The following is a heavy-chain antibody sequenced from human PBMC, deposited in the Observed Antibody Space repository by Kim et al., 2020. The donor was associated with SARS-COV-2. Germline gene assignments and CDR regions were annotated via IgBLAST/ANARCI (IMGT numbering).Heavy chain of an antibody. D-gene: IGHD2-15*01. J-gene: IGHJ4*02. CDR2: INPNSGGT. Sequence: SVKVSCKASGYTFTGYYMHWVRQAPGQGLEWMGWINPNSGGTNYAQKFQGRVTMTRDTSISTAYMELSRLRSDDTAVYYCARVSCSGGSCYSEALFDYWGQGTLVTVSS. V-gene: IGHV1-2*02. CDR3: ARVSCSGGSCYSEALFDY. CDR1: GYTFTGYY.